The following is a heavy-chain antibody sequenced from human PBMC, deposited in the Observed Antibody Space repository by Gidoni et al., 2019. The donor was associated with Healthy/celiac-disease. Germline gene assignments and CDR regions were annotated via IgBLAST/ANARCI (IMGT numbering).Heavy chain of an antibody. CDR2: TRNKANSYTT. V-gene: IGHV3-72*01. CDR3: ARLNYDISDDDAFDI. D-gene: IGHD3-22*01. Sequence: EVQLVESGGGLVQPGGSLRLSCAASGFPFSDHYMDWVRQTPGKGLEWVGRTRNKANSYTTEYAASVKGRFTISRDDSKNSLYLQMNSLKTEDTAVYYCARLNYDISDDDAFDIWGQGTMVTVSS. J-gene: IGHJ3*02. CDR1: GFPFSDHY.